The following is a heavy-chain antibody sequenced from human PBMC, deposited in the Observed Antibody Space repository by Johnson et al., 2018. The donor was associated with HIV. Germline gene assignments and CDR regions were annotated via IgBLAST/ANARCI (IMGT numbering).Heavy chain of an antibody. J-gene: IGHJ3*02. V-gene: IGHV3-NL1*01. Sequence: QMQLVESGGGGVQPGRSLRLSCAASGFTFSSYAMHWVRRAPGKGLEWVSTIYADGGTYYPDSVKASFTISRDRSENTLYLQMNSLRAEDTAVYYCAKTHSGSYYDAFDIWGQGTMVTVSS. CDR2: IYADGGT. CDR1: GFTFSSYA. D-gene: IGHD1-26*01. CDR3: AKTHSGSYYDAFDI.